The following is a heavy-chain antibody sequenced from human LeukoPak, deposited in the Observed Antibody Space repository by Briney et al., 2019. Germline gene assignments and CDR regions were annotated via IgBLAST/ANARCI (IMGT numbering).Heavy chain of an antibody. D-gene: IGHD3-9*01. V-gene: IGHV4-59*12. CDR3: ARKLGYVLRYFGQFDP. J-gene: IGHJ5*02. Sequence: SETLSLTCTVSGGSISTYYWSWIRQPPGKGLEWIGYIYHSGSTNYNPSLKSRVTISVDTSQNQFSLKLSSVTAADTAVYYCARKLGYVLRYFGQFDPWGQGTLVTVSS. CDR2: IYHSGST. CDR1: GGSISTYY.